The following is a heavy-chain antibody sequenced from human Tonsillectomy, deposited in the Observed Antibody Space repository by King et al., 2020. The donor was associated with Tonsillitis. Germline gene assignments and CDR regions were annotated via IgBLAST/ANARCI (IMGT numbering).Heavy chain of an antibody. CDR3: ARQASSGFDH. CDR1: GYSFTSNW. CDR2: IYPNDSEI. V-gene: IGHV5-51*01. J-gene: IGHJ4*02. Sequence: VQLVQSGAEVKKPGESLKISCKGFGYSFTSNWIGWVRQMPGKGLEWMGLIYPNDSEIRYSPSFQGQVTMSADKSINTAYLQWSSLTASDTATYYCARQASSGFDHWGQGTLVTVSS.